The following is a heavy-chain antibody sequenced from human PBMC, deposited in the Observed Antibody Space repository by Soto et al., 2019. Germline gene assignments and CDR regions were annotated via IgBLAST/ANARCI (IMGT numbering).Heavy chain of an antibody. Sequence: VASVKVSCKASGYTFTSYGISWVRQAPGQGLEWMGWISAYNGNTNYAQKLQGRVTMTTDTSTSTAYMELRSLRSDDTAVYYCARDRGTMIVVVIPDAFDIWGQGTMVTVSS. V-gene: IGHV1-18*01. CDR1: GYTFTSYG. D-gene: IGHD3-22*01. J-gene: IGHJ3*02. CDR3: ARDRGTMIVVVIPDAFDI. CDR2: ISAYNGNT.